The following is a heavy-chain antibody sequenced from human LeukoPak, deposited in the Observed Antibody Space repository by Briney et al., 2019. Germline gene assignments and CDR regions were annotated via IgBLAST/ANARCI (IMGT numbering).Heavy chain of an antibody. CDR2: INHSGST. J-gene: IGHJ5*02. CDR3: ASLRGFDP. Sequence: SETLSLTCAVYGGSFSNYYWSWMRQRPGKGLEWIGEINHSGSTNYNPSLKSRVTISVDTSKNQFSLKLSSVTAADTAVYYCASLRGFDPWGQGTLVTVSS. CDR1: GGSFSNYY. V-gene: IGHV4-34*01.